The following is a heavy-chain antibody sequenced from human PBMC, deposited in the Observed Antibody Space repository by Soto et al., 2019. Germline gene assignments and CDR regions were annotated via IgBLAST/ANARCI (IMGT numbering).Heavy chain of an antibody. J-gene: IGHJ6*02. Sequence: SVKVSCKASGGTFSSYAISWVRQAPGQGLEWMGGIIPIFGTANYAQKFQGRVTITADESTSTAYMELSSLRSEDTAVYYCARGPFGSSSSLYYYYGMDVWGQGTTVTVS. CDR1: GGTFSSYA. CDR2: IIPIFGTA. CDR3: ARGPFGSSSSLYYYYGMDV. D-gene: IGHD6-13*01. V-gene: IGHV1-69*13.